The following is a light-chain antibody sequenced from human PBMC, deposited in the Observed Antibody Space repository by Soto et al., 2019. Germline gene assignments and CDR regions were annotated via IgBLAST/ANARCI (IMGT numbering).Light chain of an antibody. V-gene: IGKV3-15*01. J-gene: IGKJ4*01. Sequence: EIMMTQSPATLSVSPGERATLSCRASQSVSSNLAWYQQKPGQAPMLLIYGASTRATGIPSRFSGSGSGTEFTINISSLQSEDFAVYYCQQYNNLPSFGGGTKVEIK. CDR1: QSVSSN. CDR2: GAS. CDR3: QQYNNLPS.